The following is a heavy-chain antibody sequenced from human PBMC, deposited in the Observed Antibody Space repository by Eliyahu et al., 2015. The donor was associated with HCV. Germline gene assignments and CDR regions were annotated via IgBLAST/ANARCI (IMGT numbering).Heavy chain of an antibody. Sequence: QVQLVQSGAXVXKPGSSVKVSCKASGGTFXSYAIXWVRXAPGQGLEWMGRIIPXIETANYAQKXQGRVTITADTSTNTVYMELSSLRSEDTAVYYCARDNVRLRLGELSLRGEDYYYGMDVWGQGTTVTVSS. D-gene: IGHD3-16*02. V-gene: IGHV1-69*04. J-gene: IGHJ6*02. CDR2: IIPXIETA. CDR1: GGTFXSYA. CDR3: ARDNVRLRLGELSLRGEDYYYGMDV.